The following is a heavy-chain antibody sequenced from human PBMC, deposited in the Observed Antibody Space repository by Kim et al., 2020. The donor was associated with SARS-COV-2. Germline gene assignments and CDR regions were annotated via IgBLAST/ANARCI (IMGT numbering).Heavy chain of an antibody. J-gene: IGHJ2*01. CDR2: IYYSGST. CDR1: GGSISSYY. D-gene: IGHD6-13*01. V-gene: IGHV4-59*08. Sequence: SETLSLTCTVSGGSISSYYWSWIRQPPGKGLEWIGYIYYSGSTNYNPSLKSRVTISVDTSKNQFSLKLSSVTAADTAVYYCARSGRGQQLDWYFDLWGRGTLVTVSS. CDR3: ARSGRGQQLDWYFDL.